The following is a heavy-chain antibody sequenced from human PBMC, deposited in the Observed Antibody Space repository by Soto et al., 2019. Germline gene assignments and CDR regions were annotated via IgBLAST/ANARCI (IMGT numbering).Heavy chain of an antibody. CDR3: ARDRESGYNKKFDY. J-gene: IGHJ4*02. CDR1: GYTFTSYV. Sequence: GASVKVSCKASGYTFTSYVISWVRQAPGQGLEWMGWISAYNGNTNYAQKLQGRVTMTTDTSTSTAYMELSSLRSEDTAVYYCARDRESGYNKKFDYWGQGTLVTVSS. CDR2: ISAYNGNT. D-gene: IGHD1-20*01. V-gene: IGHV1-18*01.